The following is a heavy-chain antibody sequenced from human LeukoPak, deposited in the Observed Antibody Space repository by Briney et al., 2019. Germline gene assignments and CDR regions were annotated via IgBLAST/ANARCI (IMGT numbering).Heavy chain of an antibody. CDR3: ARHALGYSDTFDY. CDR2: IYYSGST. J-gene: IGHJ4*02. Sequence: PSETLSLTCTVSGGSISSSSYYWGWIRQPPGKGLKWIGSIYYSGSTYYNPSLKSRVTISVDTSKNQFSLKLSSVTAADTAVYYCARHALGYSDTFDYWGQGTLVTVSS. V-gene: IGHV4-39*01. CDR1: GGSISSSSYY. D-gene: IGHD6-13*01.